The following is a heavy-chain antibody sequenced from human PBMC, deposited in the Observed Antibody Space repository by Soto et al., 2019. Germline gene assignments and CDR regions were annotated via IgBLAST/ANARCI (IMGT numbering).Heavy chain of an antibody. J-gene: IGHJ4*02. CDR2: INPSGGST. CDR1: GYTFTSYY. D-gene: IGHD3-3*01. V-gene: IGHV1-46*01. Sequence: ASVKVSCKASGYTFTSYYMHWVRQAPGQGLEWMGIINPSGGSTSYAQKFQGRVTMTRDTSTSTVYMELSSLRSEDTAVYYCARYFGAAYDFWRGCLGYWGQGTLVTVSS. CDR3: ARYFGAAYDFWRGCLGY.